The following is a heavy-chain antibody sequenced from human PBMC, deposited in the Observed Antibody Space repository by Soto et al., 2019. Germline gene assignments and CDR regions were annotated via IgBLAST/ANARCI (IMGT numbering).Heavy chain of an antibody. J-gene: IGHJ5*02. CDR2: IKQDESDK. CDR3: AEYCHTMTCTPFHGYS. D-gene: IGHD3-22*01. Sequence: EVQLVESGGGLVQTGGSLRLSCAVSGFRFRDYWMSWVRQAPGKGLEWVANIKQDESDKYYVDSVKGPFTISRDNAKNELYLQMNSLRVEDTAVYYCAEYCHTMTCTPFHGYSWGQGPQVTVSS. V-gene: IGHV3-7*03. CDR1: GFRFRDYW.